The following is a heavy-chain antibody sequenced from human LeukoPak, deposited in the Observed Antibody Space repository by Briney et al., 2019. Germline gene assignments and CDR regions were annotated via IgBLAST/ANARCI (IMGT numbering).Heavy chain of an antibody. CDR3: ARGYSGSYRLDY. CDR2: INSDGSST. V-gene: IGHV3-74*01. Sequence: GGSLRLSCAASGFTFSSYWMHWVRQAPGKGLVRVSRINSDGSSTSYADSVKGRFTISRDNAKNTLYLQMSSLRAEDTAVYYCARGYSGSYRLDYWGQGTLVTVSS. CDR1: GFTFSSYW. J-gene: IGHJ4*02. D-gene: IGHD1-26*01.